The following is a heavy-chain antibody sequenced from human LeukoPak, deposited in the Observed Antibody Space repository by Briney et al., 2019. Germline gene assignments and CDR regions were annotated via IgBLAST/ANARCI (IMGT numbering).Heavy chain of an antibody. CDR3: AKDRITMVRGVTYGMDV. J-gene: IGHJ6*02. D-gene: IGHD3-10*01. CDR2: ISGSGGST. Sequence: GGSLRLSCAASGFTFSSSAMSWVRQAPGKGLEWVSAISGSGGSTYYADSVKGRFTISRDNSKNTLYLQMNSLRAEDTAVYYCAKDRITMVRGVTYGMDVWGQGTTVTVSS. CDR1: GFTFSSSA. V-gene: IGHV3-23*01.